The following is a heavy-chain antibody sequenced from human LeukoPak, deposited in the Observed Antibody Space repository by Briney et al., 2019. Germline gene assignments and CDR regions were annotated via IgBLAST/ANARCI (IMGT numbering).Heavy chain of an antibody. CDR2: INHSGST. Sequence: SETLSLTCAVYGGSFSGYYWSWIRQPPGKGLEWIGEINHSGSTNYNPSLKSRVTISVDTSKNQFSLKLSSVTAADTGVYYCTRRRKVSPGHYFQHWGQGTLVTVSS. V-gene: IGHV4-34*01. CDR3: TRRRKVSPGHYFQH. CDR1: GGSFSGYY. J-gene: IGHJ1*01.